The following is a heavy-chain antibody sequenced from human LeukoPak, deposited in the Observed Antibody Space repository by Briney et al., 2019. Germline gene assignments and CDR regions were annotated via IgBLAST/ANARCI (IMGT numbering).Heavy chain of an antibody. CDR2: IKQDGSEK. CDR3: ARDLGVAAADSYFDY. V-gene: IGHV3-7*01. Sequence: GGSLRLSCAASGFTFSSYWMSWVRQAPGKGLEWVANIKQDGSEKYYVDSVKGRFTISRDNAKNSLYLQMNSLRAEDTAVYYCARDLGVAAADSYFDYWGQGTLVTVSS. D-gene: IGHD6-13*01. J-gene: IGHJ4*02. CDR1: GFTFSSYW.